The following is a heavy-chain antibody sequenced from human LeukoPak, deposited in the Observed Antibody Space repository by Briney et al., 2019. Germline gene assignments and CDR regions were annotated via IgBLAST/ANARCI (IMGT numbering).Heavy chain of an antibody. D-gene: IGHD2/OR15-2a*01. Sequence: GGSLRLSCAASGFTFSSYGMHWVRQAPGKGLEWVAFIRYDGSNKYYADSVKGRFTISRDNAKNSLYLHMNSLRAEDTAVYYCARGTYTTSPRNPKYYFDYWGQGTLVTVSS. V-gene: IGHV3-30*02. J-gene: IGHJ4*02. CDR2: IRYDGSNK. CDR3: ARGTYTTSPRNPKYYFDY. CDR1: GFTFSSYG.